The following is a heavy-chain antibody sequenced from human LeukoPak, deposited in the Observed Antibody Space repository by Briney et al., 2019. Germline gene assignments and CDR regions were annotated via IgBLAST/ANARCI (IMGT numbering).Heavy chain of an antibody. D-gene: IGHD6-13*01. CDR1: GFTFSSYA. CDR3: ARSRIAAAGSWFDP. J-gene: IGHJ5*02. CDR2: ISGSGGST. Sequence: GGSLRLSCAASGFTFSSYAMSWVRQAPGKGLEWVSAISGSGGSTYYADSVKGRFTISRDNSKNTLYLQMGSLRAEDMAVYYCARSRIAAAGSWFDPWGQGTLVTVSS. V-gene: IGHV3-23*01.